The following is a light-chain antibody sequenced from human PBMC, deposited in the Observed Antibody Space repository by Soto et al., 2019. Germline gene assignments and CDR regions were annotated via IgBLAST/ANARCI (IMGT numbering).Light chain of an antibody. CDR3: QNYDSDPIT. V-gene: IGKV1-6*01. J-gene: IGKJ5*01. CDR2: TAS. Sequence: AIQMTQSPSSLSASVGERVSITCRASQGIRNDLGWYQQKPGKAPKLLIYTASSLQSGVPSRFSGSGSGTDFTLTINSLQPDDIATYYCQNYDSDPITFGQGTRLEIK. CDR1: QGIRND.